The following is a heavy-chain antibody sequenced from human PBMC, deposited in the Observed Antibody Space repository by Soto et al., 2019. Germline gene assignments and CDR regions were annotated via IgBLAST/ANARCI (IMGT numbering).Heavy chain of an antibody. CDR1: GFTFGDYY. V-gene: IGHV3-11*01. Sequence: QVQLVESGGGLVKPGGSLRLSCAASGFTFGDYYMSWIRQAPGKGLEWVSYISSSGSTIYYADSVKGRFTISRDNAKNALDLRMNSLGAEDTAVYYCARRVVDTANRDYYYYYMDVWGKGTTVTVSS. J-gene: IGHJ6*03. D-gene: IGHD5-18*01. CDR3: ARRVVDTANRDYYYYYMDV. CDR2: ISSSGSTI.